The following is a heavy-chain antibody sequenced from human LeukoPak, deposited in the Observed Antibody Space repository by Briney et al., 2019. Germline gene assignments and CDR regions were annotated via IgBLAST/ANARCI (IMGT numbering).Heavy chain of an antibody. Sequence: PSETLSLTCTVSGGSISSYYWSWIRQPPGKGLEWIGYIYYSGSTNYNPSLKSRVTISVDTSKNQFSLKLSSVTAADTAVYYCARSYGGYAPAPFGYWGQGTLVTVSS. CDR3: ARSYGGYAPAPFGY. CDR2: IYYSGST. CDR1: GGSISSYY. V-gene: IGHV4-59*01. J-gene: IGHJ4*02. D-gene: IGHD4-23*01.